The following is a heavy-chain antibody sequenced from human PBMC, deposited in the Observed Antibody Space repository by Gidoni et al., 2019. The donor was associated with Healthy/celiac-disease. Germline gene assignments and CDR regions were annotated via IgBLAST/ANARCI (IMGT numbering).Heavy chain of an antibody. V-gene: IGHV3-30*18. CDR1: GFTFSSYG. Sequence: QVQLVESGGGVVQPGRSLRLSCAASGFTFSSYGMHWVRQAPGKGLEWVAVISYDGSNKYYADSVKGRFTISRDNSKNTLYLQMNSLRAEDTAVYYCAKDTPAVVVPAAIGYYGMDVWGQGTTVTVSS. CDR3: AKDTPAVVVPAAIGYYGMDV. CDR2: ISYDGSNK. D-gene: IGHD2-2*02. J-gene: IGHJ6*02.